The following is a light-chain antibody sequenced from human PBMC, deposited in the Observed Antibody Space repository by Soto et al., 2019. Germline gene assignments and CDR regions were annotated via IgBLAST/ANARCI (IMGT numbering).Light chain of an antibody. V-gene: IGKV1-5*01. J-gene: IGKJ1*01. CDR3: QEYSTFS. CDR1: QSISSW. Sequence: DIQMTQSPSTLSASIGDRVAITCRASQSISSWLAWYQQKPGKAPKLLSFDASTLESGVSSRFSGSASGTDFTLTISSLQPDAFATYYCQEYSTFSFGQGTKVEV. CDR2: DAS.